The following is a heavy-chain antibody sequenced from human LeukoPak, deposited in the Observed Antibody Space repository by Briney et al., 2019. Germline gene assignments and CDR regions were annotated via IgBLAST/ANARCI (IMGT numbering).Heavy chain of an antibody. D-gene: IGHD2-15*01. Sequence: GASVKVSCKASGYTFTGYYMHWVRQAPGQGLEWMGGINPNSGGTNYAQKFQGRVTMTRDTSISTAYMELSRLRSDDTAVYYCARGRGQYCSGGSCYSPLMAYWGQGTLVTVSS. V-gene: IGHV1-2*02. CDR3: ARGRGQYCSGGSCYSPLMAY. CDR2: INPNSGGT. CDR1: GYTFTGYY. J-gene: IGHJ4*02.